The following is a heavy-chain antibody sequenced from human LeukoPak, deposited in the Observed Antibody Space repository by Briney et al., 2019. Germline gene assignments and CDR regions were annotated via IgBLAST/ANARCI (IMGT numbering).Heavy chain of an antibody. CDR1: GYSFTSYW. CDR2: IYPGDSES. Sequence: GESLKISCKGSGYSFTSYWIAWVRQMPGKGLEWMGIIYPGDSESRYSPSFQGQVTISADKSIGTAYLQWSSLKASDTAMYYCARSATVRGVIGEDDYWVQGTLVTVSS. V-gene: IGHV5-51*01. J-gene: IGHJ4*02. D-gene: IGHD3-10*01. CDR3: ARSATVRGVIGEDDY.